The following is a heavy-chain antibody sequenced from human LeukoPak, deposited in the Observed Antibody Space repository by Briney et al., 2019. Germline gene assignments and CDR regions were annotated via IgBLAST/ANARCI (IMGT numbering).Heavy chain of an antibody. CDR3: ARISAGGYSTSYCMDV. Sequence: ASVKVSCKASGYTFTSYGISWVRHAPGQGLEWMGWISAYNGNTNYAQKLQGRVTMTTDTSTSTAYMELRSLRSEDTAVYYCARISAGGYSTSYCMDVWGQGTTVTVSS. CDR1: GYTFTSYG. D-gene: IGHD5-18*01. V-gene: IGHV1-18*01. CDR2: ISAYNGNT. J-gene: IGHJ6*02.